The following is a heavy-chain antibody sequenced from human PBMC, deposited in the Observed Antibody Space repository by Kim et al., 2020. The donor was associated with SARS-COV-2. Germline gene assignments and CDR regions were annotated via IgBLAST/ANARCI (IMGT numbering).Heavy chain of an antibody. V-gene: IGHV4-30-2*05. D-gene: IGHD3-3*01. J-gene: IGHJ5*02. Sequence: LKSRVTISVDTSKTPFSLKLSSVTAADTAVYYCARTKRITIFGVVQWFDPWGQGTLVTVSS. CDR3: ARTKRITIFGVVQWFDP.